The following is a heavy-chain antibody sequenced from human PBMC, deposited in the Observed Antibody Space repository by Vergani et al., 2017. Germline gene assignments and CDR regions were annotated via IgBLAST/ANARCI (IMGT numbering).Heavy chain of an antibody. CDR1: GYSFTSYW. D-gene: IGHD4-17*01. Sequence: EVQLVQSGAEVKKPGESLRISCKGSGYSFTSYWISWVRQMPGKGLEWMGRIDPSDSYTNYSPSFQGHVTISADKSISTAYLQWSSLKASDTAMYYCARGGDYGVFGDYYYYMDVWGKGTTVTVSS. V-gene: IGHV5-10-1*03. CDR2: IDPSDSYT. J-gene: IGHJ6*03. CDR3: ARGGDYGVFGDYYYYMDV.